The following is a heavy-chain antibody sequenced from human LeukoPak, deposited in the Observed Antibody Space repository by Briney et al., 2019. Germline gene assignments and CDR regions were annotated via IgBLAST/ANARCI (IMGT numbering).Heavy chain of an antibody. Sequence: GGSLRLSCAASGFTFSSYSMNWVRQAPGKGLEWVSSISSSSSYIYYADSVKGRFTISRDNAKNSLYLQMNSLRAEDTAVYYCASWSLEDDFRSGYHRYFQHWGQGTLVTVSS. V-gene: IGHV3-21*01. CDR3: ASWSLEDDFRSGYHRYFQH. CDR2: ISSSSSYI. J-gene: IGHJ1*01. CDR1: GFTFSSYS. D-gene: IGHD3-3*01.